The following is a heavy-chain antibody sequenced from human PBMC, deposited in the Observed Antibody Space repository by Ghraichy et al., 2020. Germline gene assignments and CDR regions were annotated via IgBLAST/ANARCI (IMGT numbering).Heavy chain of an antibody. J-gene: IGHJ3*02. Sequence: SETLSLTCTVSGGSISSGDYYWSWIRQPPGKGLEWIGYIYYSGSTYYNPTLKSRVTISVDTSKNQFSLKLSSVTAADTAVYYCARVLLDAFDIWGQGTMVTVSS. CDR1: GGSISSGDYY. V-gene: IGHV4-30-4*01. CDR2: IYYSGST. CDR3: ARVLLDAFDI.